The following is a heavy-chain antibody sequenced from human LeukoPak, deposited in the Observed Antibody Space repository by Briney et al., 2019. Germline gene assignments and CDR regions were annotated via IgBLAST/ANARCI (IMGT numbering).Heavy chain of an antibody. CDR1: GFTFDDYA. CDR2: ISWDGGST. V-gene: IGHV3-43D*03. CDR3: AKDYGYYYYMDV. Sequence: GGSLRLSCAASGFTFDDYAMHWVRQAPGKGLEWVSLISWDGGSTYYADSVKGRLTISRDNSKNSLYLQMNSLRAEDTALYYCAKDYGYYYYMDVWGKGTTVTVSS. J-gene: IGHJ6*03. D-gene: IGHD4-17*01.